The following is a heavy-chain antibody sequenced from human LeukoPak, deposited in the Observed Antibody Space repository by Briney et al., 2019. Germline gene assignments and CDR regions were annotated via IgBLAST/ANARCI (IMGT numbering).Heavy chain of an antibody. CDR1: GYTFTSYG. J-gene: IGHJ6*02. CDR2: ISAYNGNT. V-gene: IGHV1-18*01. D-gene: IGHD4-11*01. Sequence: ASVKVSCKSSGYTFTSYGISWVRPAPGQGLGWMGWISAYNGNTNYAQKLQGRIAMTTDTSTSTAYMELRSLRSDDTDVYYCARFATGTYGMDVWGQGTTVTVSS. CDR3: ARFATGTYGMDV.